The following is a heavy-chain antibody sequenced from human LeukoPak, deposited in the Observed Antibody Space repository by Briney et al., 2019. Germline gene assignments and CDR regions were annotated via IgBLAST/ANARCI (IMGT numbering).Heavy chain of an antibody. CDR3: ARGGIRDSNNVNYLYMDV. D-gene: IGHD4-11*01. J-gene: IGHJ6*04. CDR1: GYTFDIYN. V-gene: IGHV1-8*01. Sequence: ASVKVSCKESGYTFDIYNVYWVRQATGKGLEWMGWMNPRTGFAGYAQKFQDRVNMTRNTFITTAYMELTSLRSEDTAVYFCARGGIRDSNNVNYLYMDVWGKGTTVIVSS. CDR2: MNPRTGFA.